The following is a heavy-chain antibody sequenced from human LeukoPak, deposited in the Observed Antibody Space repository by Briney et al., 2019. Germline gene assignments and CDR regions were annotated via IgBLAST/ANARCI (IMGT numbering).Heavy chain of an antibody. V-gene: IGHV3-21*01. CDR1: GFTFSSYN. Sequence: GGSLRLSCAASGFTFSSYNMNWVRQAPGKGLEWVSSISSSSTYLFYADSAKGRFTISRDNAKNSLYLQMSSLRAEDTAVYYCARDLDIVVVPAGWFDPWGQGTLVTVSS. CDR3: ARDLDIVVVPAGWFDP. J-gene: IGHJ5*02. CDR2: ISSSSTYL. D-gene: IGHD2-2*03.